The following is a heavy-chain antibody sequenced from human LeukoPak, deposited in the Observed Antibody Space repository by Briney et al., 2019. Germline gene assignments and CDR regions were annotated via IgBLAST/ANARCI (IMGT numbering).Heavy chain of an antibody. CDR3: ARDVSLNWFDP. Sequence: SVKVSCKASGGTFTSYAISWVRQAPGQGLEWMGGIIPIFGTANYAQKFQGRVTITTDKSTSTVYMELSSLRSEDTDVYYCARDVSLNWFDPWGQGTLVTVSS. J-gene: IGHJ5*02. CDR2: IIPIFGTA. V-gene: IGHV1-69*05. D-gene: IGHD5/OR15-5a*01. CDR1: GGTFTSYA.